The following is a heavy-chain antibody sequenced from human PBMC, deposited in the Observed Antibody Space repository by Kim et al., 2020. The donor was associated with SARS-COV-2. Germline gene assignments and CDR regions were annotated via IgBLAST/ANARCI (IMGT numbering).Heavy chain of an antibody. Sequence: KRRVTISVDTSKNQFSLKLSSVTGANTAVYYCARVWEYYYGSGSYYLFDYWGQGTLVTVSS. CDR3: ARVWEYYYGSGSYYLFDY. V-gene: IGHV4-31*02. J-gene: IGHJ4*02. D-gene: IGHD3-10*01.